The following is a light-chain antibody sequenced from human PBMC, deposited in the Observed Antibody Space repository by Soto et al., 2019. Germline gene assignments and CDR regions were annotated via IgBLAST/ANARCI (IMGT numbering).Light chain of an antibody. CDR3: QQYDSHPYT. V-gene: IGKV1-5*01. Sequence: DIQMTQSPSSLSASVGDRVTITCRASQSINHWLAWYQQKPGKAPKFLIYDASTLRNGVPSRFSGRGSGTEFTLTISSLQPDEFATYYCQQYDSHPYTFGQGTKVEI. J-gene: IGKJ2*01. CDR1: QSINHW. CDR2: DAS.